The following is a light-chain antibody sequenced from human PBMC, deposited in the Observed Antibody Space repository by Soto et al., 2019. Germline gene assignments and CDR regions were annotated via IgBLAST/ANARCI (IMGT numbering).Light chain of an antibody. V-gene: IGKV1-5*01. CDR3: QHYNSFSPWA. J-gene: IGKJ1*01. CDR2: DAS. CDR1: QSVGTW. Sequence: DIQMTQSPSTLSASVGDRVTVTCRASQSVGTWLAWYQQKPGRAPNLLIYDASTLASAVPSRFSGSGSGTEFTLTISSLQSDDFATYYCQHYNSFSPWAFDQGTKVEIK.